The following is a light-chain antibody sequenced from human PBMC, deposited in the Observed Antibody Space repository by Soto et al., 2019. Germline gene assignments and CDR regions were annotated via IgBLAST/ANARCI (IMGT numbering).Light chain of an antibody. J-gene: IGKJ2*01. V-gene: IGKV3-11*01. CDR1: QSVASS. CDR2: DIS. Sequence: EIVLTQSPATLSLSPGETATLSCRASQSVASSLAWYQQKPGQAPSLLIHDISNRATGIPARFSGSGSGTEFTLTISSLEPEDFAVYYCQQRTNWPLYTFGQGTKLEIK. CDR3: QQRTNWPLYT.